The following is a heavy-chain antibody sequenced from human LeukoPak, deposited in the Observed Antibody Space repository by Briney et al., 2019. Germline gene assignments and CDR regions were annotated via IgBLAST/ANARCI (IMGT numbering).Heavy chain of an antibody. CDR3: AKDSSSWFVDAFDI. V-gene: IGHV3-21*01. CDR2: ISSSSSYI. Sequence: GGSLRLSCAASGFTFRSYSMNWVRQAPGKGLEWVSSISSSSSYIYYADSVKGRFTISRDNAKNSVYLQMNSLRAEDTAVYYCAKDSSSWFVDAFDIWGQGTMVTVSS. J-gene: IGHJ3*02. CDR1: GFTFRSYS. D-gene: IGHD6-13*01.